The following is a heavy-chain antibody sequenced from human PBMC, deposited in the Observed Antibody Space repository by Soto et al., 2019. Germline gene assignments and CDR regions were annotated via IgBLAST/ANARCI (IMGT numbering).Heavy chain of an antibody. J-gene: IGHJ3*02. V-gene: IGHV1-69*01. CDR3: ARRDDSSGYYYEGGAFDI. CDR1: GGTFSSYA. CDR2: IIPIFGTA. Sequence: QVQLVQSGAEVKKPGSSVKVSCKASGGTFSSYAISWVRQAPGQGLEWMGGIIPIFGTANYARKFQGRVTITADESTSTAYMELSSLRSEDTAVYYCARRDDSSGYYYEGGAFDIWGQGTMVTVSS. D-gene: IGHD3-22*01.